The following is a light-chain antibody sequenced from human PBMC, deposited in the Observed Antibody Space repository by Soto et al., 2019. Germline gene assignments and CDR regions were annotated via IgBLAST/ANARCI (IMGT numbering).Light chain of an antibody. CDR1: QSVSNSY. Sequence: EIVLTQSPGTLTLSPGERATLSCRASQSVSNSYLAWYQQKPGQAPSLLIYGATSRANGIPDRFSGSGSGTDFNLTISRLEPEDFAVYYCQQYGSSPWTFGQGTKVEIK. J-gene: IGKJ1*01. CDR2: GAT. V-gene: IGKV3-20*01. CDR3: QQYGSSPWT.